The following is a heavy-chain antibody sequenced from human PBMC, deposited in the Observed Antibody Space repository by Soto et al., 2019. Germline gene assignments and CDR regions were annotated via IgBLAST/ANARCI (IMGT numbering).Heavy chain of an antibody. J-gene: IGHJ4*02. CDR1: GFTFSSYG. CDR3: AKIDIAVAGGRWGGTAGYDY. Sequence: PGGSLRLSCAASGFTFSSYGMHWVRQAPGKGLEWVAVISYDGSNKYYADSVKGRFTISRDNPKNTLYLQMNSLRAEETAVYYCAKIDIAVAGGRWGGTAGYDYWGQGTLVTVSS. V-gene: IGHV3-30*18. CDR2: ISYDGSNK. D-gene: IGHD6-19*01.